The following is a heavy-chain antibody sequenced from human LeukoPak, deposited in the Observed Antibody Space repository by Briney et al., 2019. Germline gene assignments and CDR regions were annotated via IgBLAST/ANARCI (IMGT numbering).Heavy chain of an antibody. J-gene: IGHJ3*02. D-gene: IGHD5-18*01. CDR2: ISYDGSNK. CDR1: GVTFSSYA. CDR3: ARGDIQLWSPLDI. Sequence: GGALRLSCAASGVTFSSYAMHWVRQAPGKGLEGGAGISYDGSNKYYADSVKGRFTISRDNSKNTLYLQMNSLRAEDTAVYYCARGDIQLWSPLDIWGQGTMVTVSS. V-gene: IGHV3-30-3*01.